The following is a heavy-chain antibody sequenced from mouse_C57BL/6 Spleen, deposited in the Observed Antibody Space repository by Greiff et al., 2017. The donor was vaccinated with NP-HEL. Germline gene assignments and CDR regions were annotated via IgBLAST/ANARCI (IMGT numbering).Heavy chain of an antibody. CDR3: ARKQDYFDY. J-gene: IGHJ2*01. V-gene: IGHV1-61*01. CDR1: GYTFTSYW. CDR2: IYPSDSET. Sequence: QVQLQQPGAELVRPGSSVKLSCKASGYTFTSYWMDWVKQRPGQGLEWIGNIYPSDSETPYNQKFKDKATLTVDKSSSTAYMQLSSLTSEDSAVYYCARKQDYFDYWGQGTTLTVSS.